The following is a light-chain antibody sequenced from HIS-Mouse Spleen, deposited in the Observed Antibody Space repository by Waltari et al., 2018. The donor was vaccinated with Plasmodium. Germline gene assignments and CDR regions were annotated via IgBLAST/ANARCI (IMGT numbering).Light chain of an antibody. CDR2: DVS. Sequence: QSALTQPRSLSGSPGQSVTISCTGTTSDVGGYHSVSWYHQHPGKAPKLMIYDVSKRPSGVPDRFSGSKSGNTASLTISGLQAEDEADYYCCSYAGSYTLVFGGGTKLTVL. CDR1: TSDVGGYHS. CDR3: CSYAGSYTLV. V-gene: IGLV2-11*01. J-gene: IGLJ2*01.